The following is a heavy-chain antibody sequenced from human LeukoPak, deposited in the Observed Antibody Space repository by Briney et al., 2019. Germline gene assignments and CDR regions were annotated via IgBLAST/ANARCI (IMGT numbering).Heavy chain of an antibody. J-gene: IGHJ4*02. CDR2: ISAYNGNT. D-gene: IGHD3-22*01. V-gene: IGHV1-18*01. Sequence: ASVKVSCKASGYTFTSYGISWVRQAPGQGLEWMGWISAYNGNTNYAQKLQGRVTMTTDTSTSTAYMELRSLRSDDTAVYYCARVRLRAKTYYYDSSGYYPVDYWGQGTLVTVSS. CDR1: GYTFTSYG. CDR3: ARVRLRAKTYYYDSSGYYPVDY.